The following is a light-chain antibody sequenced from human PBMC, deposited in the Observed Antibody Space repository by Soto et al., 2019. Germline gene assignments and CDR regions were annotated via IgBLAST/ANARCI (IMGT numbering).Light chain of an antibody. CDR3: QHNDTYWT. Sequence: DIQMTQSPSTLSASVGDRVTITCRASQSISNWLAWYQQKPGKAPKLLIYKASSLESGVPSRFTGSGSGTEFTLTISSLQPDDFATYYCQHNDTYWTFGQGTKVVIK. J-gene: IGKJ1*01. CDR2: KAS. V-gene: IGKV1-5*03. CDR1: QSISNW.